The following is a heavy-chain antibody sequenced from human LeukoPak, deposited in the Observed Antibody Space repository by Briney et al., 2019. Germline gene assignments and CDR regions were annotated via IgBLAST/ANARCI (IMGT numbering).Heavy chain of an antibody. Sequence: GGSLRLSCAASGFTFSGSAMHWVRQASGKGLEWVGRIRSKANSYATAYAASVKGRFTISRDDSKNTAYLQMNSLKTEDTAVYYCTRHSPHSYYYDILTGSDYGMDVWGQGTTVTVSS. D-gene: IGHD3-9*01. CDR3: TRHSPHSYYYDILTGSDYGMDV. CDR1: GFTFSGSA. J-gene: IGHJ6*02. V-gene: IGHV3-73*01. CDR2: IRSKANSYAT.